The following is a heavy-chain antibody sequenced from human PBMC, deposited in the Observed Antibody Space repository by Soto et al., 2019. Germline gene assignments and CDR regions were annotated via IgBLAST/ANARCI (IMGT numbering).Heavy chain of an antibody. D-gene: IGHD3-22*01. V-gene: IGHV3-23*01. Sequence: GGSLRLSCAASGFTFSSYAMSWVRQAPGKGLEWVSAISGSGGSTYYADSVKGRFTISRDNSKNTLYLQMNSLRAEDTAVYYCAKSPADDYYYDSSGYYYPYFDYWGQGTLVTVSS. CDR1: GFTFSSYA. CDR3: AKSPADDYYYDSSGYYYPYFDY. CDR2: ISGSGGST. J-gene: IGHJ4*02.